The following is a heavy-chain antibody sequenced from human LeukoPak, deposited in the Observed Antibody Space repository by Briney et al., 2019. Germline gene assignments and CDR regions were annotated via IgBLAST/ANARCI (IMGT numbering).Heavy chain of an antibody. Sequence: SGPTLVNPTQTLTLTCTFSGFSLSTSGMCVSWIRQPPGKALEWLARIDWDDDKYYSTSLKTRLTISKDTSKNQVVLTMTNMDPVDTATYYCARVTMVRGVIVDFDYWGQGTLVTVSS. CDR3: ARVTMVRGVIVDFDY. CDR1: GFSLSTSGMC. J-gene: IGHJ4*02. V-gene: IGHV2-70*11. CDR2: IDWDDDK. D-gene: IGHD3-10*01.